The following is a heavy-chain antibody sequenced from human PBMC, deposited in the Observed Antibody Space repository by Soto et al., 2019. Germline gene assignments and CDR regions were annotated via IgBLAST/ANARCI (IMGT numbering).Heavy chain of an antibody. CDR1: GYTFTSYG. CDR3: ARDTRYFYGSGRFLRVDY. CDR2: SSAYNGNT. V-gene: IGHV1-18*01. Sequence: GASVKVSCKASGYTFTSYGISWVRQARGQGLEWMGWSSAYNGNTNYPQKLQGRVTMTTDTSTSTAYMELRSLRSDDTAVYYCARDTRYFYGSGRFLRVDYWGQGTLVTVSS. D-gene: IGHD3-10*01. J-gene: IGHJ4*02.